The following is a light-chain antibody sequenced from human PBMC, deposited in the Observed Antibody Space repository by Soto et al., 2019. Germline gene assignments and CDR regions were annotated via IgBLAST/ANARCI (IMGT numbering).Light chain of an antibody. J-gene: IGKJ4*01. CDR3: QQRAGWPPLS. Sequence: DIVLTQSPATLALSPGERATLSCRASQTVGIYLAWYQHKPGQAPRLLIYDASIRATGIPARFSGSGSGTDFTLTISRLEPEDFAVYYCQQRAGWPPLSFGGGSKVQIK. V-gene: IGKV3-11*01. CDR2: DAS. CDR1: QTVGIY.